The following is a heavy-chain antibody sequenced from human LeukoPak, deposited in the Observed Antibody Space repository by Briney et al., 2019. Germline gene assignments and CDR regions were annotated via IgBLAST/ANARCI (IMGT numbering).Heavy chain of an antibody. J-gene: IGHJ4*02. CDR2: ISGSGGST. V-gene: IGHV3-23*01. CDR1: GFTFSSYA. D-gene: IGHD3-3*01. CDR3: ARARFKSDY. Sequence: GGSLRLSCAASGFTFSSYAMSWVRQAPGKGLEWVSAISGSGGSTFYADSVKGRFTISRDNSKNTLYLQMNTLRAEDTAVYYCARARFKSDYWGQGTLVTVSS.